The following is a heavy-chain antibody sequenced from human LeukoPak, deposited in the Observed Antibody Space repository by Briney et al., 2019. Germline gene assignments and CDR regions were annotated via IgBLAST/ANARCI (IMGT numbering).Heavy chain of an antibody. Sequence: ASVKVSCKVSGYTFTAYYIHWVRQAPGQGLEWMGWISAYNGNTNYAQKLQGRVTMTTDTSTSTAYMELRSLRSDDTAVYYCARSVGVAGTFDYWGQGTLVTVSS. D-gene: IGHD6-19*01. CDR3: ARSVGVAGTFDY. J-gene: IGHJ4*02. CDR2: ISAYNGNT. V-gene: IGHV1-18*04. CDR1: GYTFTAYY.